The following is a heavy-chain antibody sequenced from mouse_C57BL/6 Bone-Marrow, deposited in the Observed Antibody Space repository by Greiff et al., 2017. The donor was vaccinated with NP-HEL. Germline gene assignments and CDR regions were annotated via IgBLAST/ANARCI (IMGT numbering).Heavy chain of an antibody. CDR2: IDPNSGGT. V-gene: IGHV1-72*01. CDR1: GYTFTSYW. CDR3: ARLIYYGSSYGYFDY. Sequence: QQSCKASGYTFTSYWMHWVKQRPGRGLEWIGRIDPNSGGTKYNEKFKSKATLTVDKPSSTAYMQLSSLTSEDSAVYYCARLIYYGSSYGYFDYWGQGTTLTVSS. J-gene: IGHJ2*01. D-gene: IGHD1-1*01.